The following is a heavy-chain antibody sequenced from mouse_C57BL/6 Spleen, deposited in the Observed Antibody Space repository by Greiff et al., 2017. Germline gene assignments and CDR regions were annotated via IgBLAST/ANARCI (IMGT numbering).Heavy chain of an antibody. CDR1: GFTFSSYA. Sequence: EVKLMESGAGLVKPGGSLKLSCAASGFTFSSYAMSWVRPTPEQRLEWVAYISSGGDYIYSEDTVKGRCTSSIDNARNSLYLQMISLKAEDTAMYYCTRDGYYVGAMDYWGQGTSVTVAS. CDR3: TRDGYYVGAMDY. CDR2: ISSGGDYI. V-gene: IGHV5-9-1*02. J-gene: IGHJ4*01. D-gene: IGHD2-3*01.